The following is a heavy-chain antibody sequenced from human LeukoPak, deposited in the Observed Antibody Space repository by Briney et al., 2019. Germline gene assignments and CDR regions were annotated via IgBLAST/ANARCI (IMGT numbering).Heavy chain of an antibody. CDR1: GYSFTNYW. D-gene: IGHD6-6*01. V-gene: IGHV5-51*01. CDR2: IYPGDSDT. J-gene: IGHJ4*02. CDR3: ARDKGSLGIAARPRRAGLDY. Sequence: GESLKISCKGSGYSFTNYWIGWVRQMPGKGLEWMGIIYPGDSDTRYSPSFQGQVTISADTSISTAYMELSRLRSDDTAVYYCARDKGSLGIAARPRRAGLDYWGQGTLVTVSS.